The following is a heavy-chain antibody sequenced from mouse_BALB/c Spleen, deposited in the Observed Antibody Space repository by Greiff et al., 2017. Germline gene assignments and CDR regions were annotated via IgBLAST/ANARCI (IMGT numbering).Heavy chain of an antibody. CDR1: GYTFTSYY. Sequence: QVQLQQSGAELVKPGASVKLSCKASGYTFTSYYMYWVKQRPGQGLEWIGEINPSNGGTNFNEKFKSKATLTVDKSSSTAYMQLSSLTSEDSAVYYCTRPYGRRAWFAYWGQGTLVTVSA. CDR2: INPSNGGT. J-gene: IGHJ3*01. D-gene: IGHD1-1*01. V-gene: IGHV1S81*02. CDR3: TRPYGRRAWFAY.